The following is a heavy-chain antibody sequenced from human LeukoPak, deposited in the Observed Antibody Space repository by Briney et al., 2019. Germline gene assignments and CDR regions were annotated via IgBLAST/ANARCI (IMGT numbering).Heavy chain of an antibody. CDR3: TRVRPDHDYGDYVSYYYYDMVV. CDR1: VFTLGDYA. V-gene: IGHV3-49*03. CDR2: IRRKAYGGAT. Sequence: GGSLRLSCTASVFTLGDYAMSWFRQAPGKGLEWVGFIRRKAYGGATEYAASVKGRFTISRDDSKSIAYLQMNSLKTEDTAVYYCTRVRPDHDYGDYVSYYYYDMVVWGKGTTVTVSS. D-gene: IGHD4-17*01. J-gene: IGHJ6*03.